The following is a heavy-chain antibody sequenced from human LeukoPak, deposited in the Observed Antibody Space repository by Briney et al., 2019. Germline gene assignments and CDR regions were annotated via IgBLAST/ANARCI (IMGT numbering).Heavy chain of an antibody. Sequence: KTGGSLRLSCTSSGFTFGDYAMSWFRQAPGKGLEWVGLIRSKAKGGTIEYVASVKGRFTISRDDSKSIAYLQMNSLKIEDTAVYYCTRAEVLLWFGESLPFYWGQGTLVTVSS. CDR1: GFTFGDYA. CDR2: IRSKAKGGTI. V-gene: IGHV3-49*05. CDR3: TRAEVLLWFGESLPFY. J-gene: IGHJ4*02. D-gene: IGHD3-10*01.